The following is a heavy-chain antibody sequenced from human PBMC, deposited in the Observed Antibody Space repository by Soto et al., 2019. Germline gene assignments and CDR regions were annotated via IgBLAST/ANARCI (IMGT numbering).Heavy chain of an antibody. Sequence: GGSLRLSCASSGFTFSSYSMNLVRQAPGKGLEWVSSISSSSSYIYYADSVKGRFTISRDNAKNSLYLQMNSLRAEDTAVYYCARDGATILYDYWGQGTLVTVSS. V-gene: IGHV3-21*01. CDR3: ARDGATILYDY. D-gene: IGHD5-12*01. J-gene: IGHJ4*02. CDR1: GFTFSSYS. CDR2: ISSSSSYI.